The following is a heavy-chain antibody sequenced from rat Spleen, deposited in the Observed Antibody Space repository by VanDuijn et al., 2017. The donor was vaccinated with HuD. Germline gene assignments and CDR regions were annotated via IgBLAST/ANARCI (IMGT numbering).Heavy chain of an antibody. J-gene: IGHJ3*01. CDR3: TTHTTDYWFAY. D-gene: IGHD1-6*01. CDR2: ISYDGRST. CDR1: GFTFSNYD. V-gene: IGHV5-20*01. Sequence: EVQLVESGGGLVQPGRSMKLSCAASGFTFSNYDMAWVRQAPTKGLEWVASISYDGRSTYYRDPVKGRLAISRDNAKSTLYLQMDSLRSEDTATYYCTTHTTDYWFAYWGQGSLVTVSS.